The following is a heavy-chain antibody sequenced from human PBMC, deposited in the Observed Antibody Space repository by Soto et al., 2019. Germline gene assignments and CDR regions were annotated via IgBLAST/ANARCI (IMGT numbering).Heavy chain of an antibody. Sequence: ASVKVSCKVSGYTLTELSMHWVRQAPGKGLEWMGGFDPEDGETIYAQKFQGRVTMTEDTSTDTAYMELSSLRSEDTAVYYCATDTTITGTTFDAFDIWGQGTMVTVSS. CDR2: FDPEDGET. D-gene: IGHD1-7*01. CDR1: GYTLTELS. J-gene: IGHJ3*02. CDR3: ATDTTITGTTFDAFDI. V-gene: IGHV1-24*01.